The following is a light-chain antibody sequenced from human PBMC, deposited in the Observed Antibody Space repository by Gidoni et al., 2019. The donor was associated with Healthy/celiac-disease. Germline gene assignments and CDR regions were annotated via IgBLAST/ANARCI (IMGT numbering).Light chain of an antibody. CDR2: GAS. V-gene: IGKV3-15*01. J-gene: IGKJ1*01. Sequence: EIVRTQSPATLSVSPGERATLSCRASQSGSSNLAWYQQRPGQAPRLLIYGASTRATGIPARFSGRGSGTEFTLTISSLQSEDFAVYYCQQYNNWPPWTFGQGTKVEIK. CDR3: QQYNNWPPWT. CDR1: QSGSSN.